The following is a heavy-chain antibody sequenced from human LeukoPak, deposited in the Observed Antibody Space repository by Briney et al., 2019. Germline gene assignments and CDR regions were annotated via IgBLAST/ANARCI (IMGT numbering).Heavy chain of an antibody. Sequence: GGSLRLSCAASGFTFSSYEMNWVRQAPGKGLEWVSYISSSGSTIYYADSVKGRFTISRDNAKNSLYLQMNSLRAEDTALYYCAREWMGYSSSRRDYYYCMDVWGKGTTVTVSS. CDR2: ISSSGSTI. V-gene: IGHV3-48*03. CDR1: GFTFSSYE. CDR3: AREWMGYSSSRRDYYYCMDV. D-gene: IGHD6-13*01. J-gene: IGHJ6*03.